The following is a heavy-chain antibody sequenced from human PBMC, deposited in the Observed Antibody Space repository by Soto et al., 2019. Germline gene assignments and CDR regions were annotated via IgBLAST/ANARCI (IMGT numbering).Heavy chain of an antibody. V-gene: IGHV4-30-2*01. CDR2: ILHTGGT. CDR3: ARLQFGEGFDY. D-gene: IGHD3-10*01. CDR1: GGSISGGGFS. J-gene: IGHJ4*02. Sequence: PSETLSLTCAVSGGSISGGGFSWSWIRQPLGKGLEWIGYILHTGGTQYNPSLKSRVSMSVDKSKNQFSLHLTSVTAADTAVYYCARLQFGEGFDYWGQGALVTVSS.